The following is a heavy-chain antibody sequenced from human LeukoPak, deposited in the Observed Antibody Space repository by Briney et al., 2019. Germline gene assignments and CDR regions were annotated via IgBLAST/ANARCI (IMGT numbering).Heavy chain of an antibody. J-gene: IGHJ5*02. V-gene: IGHV3-73*01. CDR2: IRSKANSYAT. D-gene: IGHD6-13*01. CDR3: TRHSSSWFHNWFDP. CDR1: GFTFSGSA. Sequence: GGSLRLSRAASGFTFSGSAMHWVRQASGKGLEWVGRIRSKANSYATAYAASVKGRFTISRDDSKNTAYLQMNSLKTEDTAVYYCTRHSSSWFHNWFDPWGQGTLVTVSS.